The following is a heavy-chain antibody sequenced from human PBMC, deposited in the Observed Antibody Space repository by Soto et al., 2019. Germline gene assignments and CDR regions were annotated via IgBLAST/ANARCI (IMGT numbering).Heavy chain of an antibody. D-gene: IGHD3-22*01. V-gene: IGHV1-58*01. Sequence: SVKVSCKASGFTFTSSAVQWVRQARGQRLEWIGWIVVGSGNTNYAQKFQERVTITRDMSTSTAYMELSSLRSEDTAVYYCAADFKDYYYDSSGYYPYDYWGQGTMVTVSS. J-gene: IGHJ4*02. CDR1: GFTFTSSA. CDR2: IVVGSGNT. CDR3: AADFKDYYYDSSGYYPYDY.